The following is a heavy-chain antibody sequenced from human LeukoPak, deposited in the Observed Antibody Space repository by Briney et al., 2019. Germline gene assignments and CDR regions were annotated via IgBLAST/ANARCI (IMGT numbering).Heavy chain of an antibody. CDR3: ARDRGYSSSWYGGAFDI. J-gene: IGHJ3*02. Sequence: PSETLSLTCTVSGGSISSYYWSWIRQPPGKGLEWIGYIYYSGSTNYNPSLKSRVTISVDTSKNQFSLKLSSVTAADTAVYYCARDRGYSSSWYGGAFDIWGQGTTVIVSS. CDR1: GGSISSYY. V-gene: IGHV4-59*01. CDR2: IYYSGST. D-gene: IGHD6-13*01.